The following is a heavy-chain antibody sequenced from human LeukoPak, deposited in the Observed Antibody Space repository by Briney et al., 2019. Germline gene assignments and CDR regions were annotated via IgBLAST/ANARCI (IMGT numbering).Heavy chain of an antibody. CDR2: IYHSGST. D-gene: IGHD6-6*01. CDR1: GGSISSGGYS. Sequence: SPSETLSLTCAVSGGSISSGGYSWSWIRQPPGKGLEWIGYIYHSGSTYYNPSLKSRVTISVDRSKNQFSLKLSSVTAADTAAYYCARGIAARYLDYWGQGTLVTVSS. J-gene: IGHJ4*02. V-gene: IGHV4-30-2*01. CDR3: ARGIAARYLDY.